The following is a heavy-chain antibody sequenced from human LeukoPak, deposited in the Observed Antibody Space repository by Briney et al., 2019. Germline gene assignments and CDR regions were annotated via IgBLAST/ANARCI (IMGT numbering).Heavy chain of an antibody. J-gene: IGHJ6*02. Sequence: ASVKVSCKASGGTFSSYAISWVRQAPGQGLEWMGRIIPILGIANYAQKFQGRVTITADKSTSTAYMELSSLRSEDTAVYYCASMTTVTTRSNYYYYYGMDVWGQGTTVTVSS. CDR1: GGTFSSYA. CDR3: ASMTTVTTRSNYYYYYGMDV. V-gene: IGHV1-69*04. CDR2: IIPILGIA. D-gene: IGHD4-17*01.